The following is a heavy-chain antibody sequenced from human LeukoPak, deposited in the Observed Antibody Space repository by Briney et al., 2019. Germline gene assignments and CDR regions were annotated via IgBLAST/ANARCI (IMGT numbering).Heavy chain of an antibody. CDR2: ISNSGSSK. J-gene: IGHJ4*02. V-gene: IGHV3-11*01. CDR1: GFTFSDYY. Sequence: GGSLRLSCAASGFTFSDYYMSWIRQAPGKGLEWVSHISNSGSSKYYADSLKGRFTISRDNARNSLYLQMNSLRAEDTAVYYCAREIIIATLYFDYWGQETLVTVSS. CDR3: AREIIIATLYFDY. D-gene: IGHD3-10*01.